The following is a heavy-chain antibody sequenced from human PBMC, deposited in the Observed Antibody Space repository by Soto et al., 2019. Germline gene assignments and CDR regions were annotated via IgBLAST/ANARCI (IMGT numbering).Heavy chain of an antibody. V-gene: IGHV3-21*01. CDR2: ISSSSSYI. D-gene: IGHD6-19*01. Sequence: EVQLVESGGGLVKPGGSLRLSCAASGFTFSSYSMNWVRQAPGKGLEWVSSISSSSSYIYYADSVKGRYTISRDNAKNSLYLQMNSLRAEDTAVYYCARGTSGAGTDWGQGTLVTVSS. CDR3: ARGTSGAGTD. J-gene: IGHJ4*02. CDR1: GFTFSSYS.